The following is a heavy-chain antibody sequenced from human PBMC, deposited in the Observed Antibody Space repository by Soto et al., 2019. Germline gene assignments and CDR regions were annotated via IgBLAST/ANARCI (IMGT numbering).Heavy chain of an antibody. Sequence: ASVKVSCKASGYTFTSYAMHWVRQAPGQRLEWMGWINAGNDNTKYSQKFQARVTITADKSTSTAYMELSSLRSEDTAVYYCARDMDYYDSSGPFDYWGQGTLVTVPQ. CDR3: ARDMDYYDSSGPFDY. D-gene: IGHD3-22*01. CDR1: GYTFTSYA. CDR2: INAGNDNT. J-gene: IGHJ4*02. V-gene: IGHV1-3*01.